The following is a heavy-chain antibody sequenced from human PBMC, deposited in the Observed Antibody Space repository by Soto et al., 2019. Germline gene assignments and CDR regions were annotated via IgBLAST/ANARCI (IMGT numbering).Heavy chain of an antibody. CDR2: FDPEDGET. J-gene: IGHJ5*02. CDR3: ARGLKQLGSNWFDP. Sequence: ASVKVSCKVSRYTLTELSMHWVRQAPGKGLEWMGGFDPEDGETIYAQKFQGRVTMTEDTSTDTAYMELSSLRSEDTAVYYCARGLKQLGSNWFDPWGQGTLVTVSS. D-gene: IGHD6-6*01. CDR1: RYTLTELS. V-gene: IGHV1-24*01.